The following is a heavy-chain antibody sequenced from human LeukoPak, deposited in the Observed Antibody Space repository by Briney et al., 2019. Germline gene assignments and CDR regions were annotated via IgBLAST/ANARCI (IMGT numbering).Heavy chain of an antibody. CDR3: ARGLVVAAPDDY. D-gene: IGHD2-15*01. CDR1: GFTFSSYS. CDR2: ISSSSSHI. J-gene: IGHJ4*02. V-gene: IGHV3-21*01. Sequence: GGSLRLSCAASGFTFSSYSMNWVRQAPGKGLEWVSSISSSSSHIYYADSVKGRFTISRDNAKNSLYLQMNSLRAEDTAVYYCARGLVVAAPDDYWGQGTLVTVTS.